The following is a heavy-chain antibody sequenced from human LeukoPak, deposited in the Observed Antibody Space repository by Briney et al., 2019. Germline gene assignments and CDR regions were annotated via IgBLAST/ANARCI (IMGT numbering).Heavy chain of an antibody. CDR2: ISTSGGST. J-gene: IGHJ4*02. V-gene: IGHV3-23*01. CDR1: GFTFSSYA. Sequence: GGSLRLSCAASGFTFSSYAMSWVRQAPGKGLEWVSSISTSGGSTYYADSKKGRFTISRDNSKNTLYLQMNSLRAEDTAVYYCAKEDHSGSYYYFDYWGQGTLVTVSS. D-gene: IGHD1-26*01. CDR3: AKEDHSGSYYYFDY.